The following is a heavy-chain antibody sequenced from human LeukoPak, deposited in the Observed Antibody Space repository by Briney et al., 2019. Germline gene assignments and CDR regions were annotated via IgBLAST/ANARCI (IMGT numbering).Heavy chain of an antibody. V-gene: IGHV4-30-2*01. D-gene: IGHD6-13*01. CDR2: IYHSGST. J-gene: IGHJ5*02. CDR3: AREAEAAAGTGFDP. Sequence: NPPETLSLTCTVSGVSISSGGYYWSWIRQPPGKGLEWIGYIYHSGSTYYNPSLKSRVTISVDRSKNQFSLKLSSVTAADTAVYYCAREAEAAAGTGFDPWGQGTLVTVSS. CDR1: GVSISSGGYY.